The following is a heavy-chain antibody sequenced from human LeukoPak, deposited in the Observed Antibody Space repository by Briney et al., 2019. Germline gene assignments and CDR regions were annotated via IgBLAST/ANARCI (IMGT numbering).Heavy chain of an antibody. V-gene: IGHV4-34*01. CDR1: GGSFSGYY. Sequence: SETLSLTCAVYGGSFSGYYWSWIRQPPGKGLEWIGEINHSGSTNYNPSLKSRVTISVDTSKNQFSLKLSSVTAADTAVYYCARRFERPGPWRKGFDYWGQGTLVTVSS. CDR2: INHSGST. CDR3: ARRFERPGPWRKGFDY. D-gene: IGHD1-1*01. J-gene: IGHJ4*02.